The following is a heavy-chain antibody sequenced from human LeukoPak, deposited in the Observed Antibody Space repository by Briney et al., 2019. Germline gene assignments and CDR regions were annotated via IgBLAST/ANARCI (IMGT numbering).Heavy chain of an antibody. CDR3: ARANNYFDP. Sequence: GXTFXXYGISWVRQAPGQXLEWMGWISAYNGNTNYAQKLQGRVTMTTDTSTSTAYMELRSLRSDDTAVYYCARANNYFDPWGQGTLVTVSS. CDR2: ISAYNGNT. CDR1: GXTFXXYG. J-gene: IGHJ5*02. V-gene: IGHV1-18*01.